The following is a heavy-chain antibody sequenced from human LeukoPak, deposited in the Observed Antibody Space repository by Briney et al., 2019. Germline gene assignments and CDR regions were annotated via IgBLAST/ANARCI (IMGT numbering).Heavy chain of an antibody. J-gene: IGHJ4*02. CDR1: GGSISSGGYY. V-gene: IGHV4-31*03. CDR3: ARGGGVIIDY. Sequence: SQTLSLTCTVSGGSISSGGYYWSWIRQHPGEGLEWIGYIYYSGSTYYNPSLKSRVTISVDTSKNQFSLKLSSVTAADTAVYYCARGGGVIIDYWGQGTLVTVSS. CDR2: IYYSGST. D-gene: IGHD3-3*01.